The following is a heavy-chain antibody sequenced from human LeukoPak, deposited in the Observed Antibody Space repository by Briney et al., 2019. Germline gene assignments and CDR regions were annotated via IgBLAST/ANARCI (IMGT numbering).Heavy chain of an antibody. V-gene: IGHV3-23*01. Sequence: PGGSLILSCAAAGFIISTYGMSWLRQPPGKGLELVSGISGSGGSTYYADSVKGRFTISRDNSENTLYLQMNRLTAEDTARYYCAKDRQQLANLDYWGQGTLVTVSS. D-gene: IGHD6-13*01. J-gene: IGHJ4*02. CDR2: ISGSGGST. CDR1: GFIISTYG. CDR3: AKDRQQLANLDY.